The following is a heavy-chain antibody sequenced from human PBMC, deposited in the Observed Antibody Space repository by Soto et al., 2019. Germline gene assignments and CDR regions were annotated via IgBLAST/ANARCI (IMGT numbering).Heavy chain of an antibody. Sequence: GESLKISCKGSGYSFTSYWIGWVRQMPGKGLEWMGIIYPGDSDTRYSPSFQGQVTISADKSISTAYRQWSSLKASDTAMYYCARLVSSNLNLFYYYGMDVWGQGTTVTVSS. V-gene: IGHV5-51*01. CDR2: IYPGDSDT. CDR3: ARLVSSNLNLFYYYGMDV. CDR1: GYSFTSYW. D-gene: IGHD6-6*01. J-gene: IGHJ6*02.